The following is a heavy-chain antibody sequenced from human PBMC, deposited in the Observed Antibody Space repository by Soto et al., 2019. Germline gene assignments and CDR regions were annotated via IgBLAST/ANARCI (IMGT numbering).Heavy chain of an antibody. J-gene: IGHJ6*02. CDR3: ARHAGGGRSYYGMDV. CDR2: IYYSGTT. D-gene: IGHD2-15*01. V-gene: IGHV4-39*01. CDR1: GGSISSSSYF. Sequence: QLQLQESGPGLVKPPETLSLTCTVSGGSISSSSYFWGWFRQPPGKGLEWIANIYYSGTTSYNPSLKSRITISVDTSKNQFSLKLTSVTAADTAIYYCARHAGGGRSYYGMDVWGQGTTVTVSS.